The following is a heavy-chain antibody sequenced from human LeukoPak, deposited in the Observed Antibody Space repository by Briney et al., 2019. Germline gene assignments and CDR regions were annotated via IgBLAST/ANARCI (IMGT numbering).Heavy chain of an antibody. CDR3: AKDLKRGASEPDY. V-gene: IGHV3-7*03. CDR1: GFTFSSYW. D-gene: IGHD1-14*01. Sequence: GGSLRLSCAASGFTFSSYWMSWVRQAPGKGLEWVASIKQDGSEKYYVDSVKGRFTISRDNAKNSLYLQMNSLRAEDTAVYYCAKDLKRGASEPDYWGQGTLVTVSS. CDR2: IKQDGSEK. J-gene: IGHJ4*02.